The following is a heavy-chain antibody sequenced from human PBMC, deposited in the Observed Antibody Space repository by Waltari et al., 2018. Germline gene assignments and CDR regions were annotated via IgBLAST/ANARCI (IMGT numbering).Heavy chain of an antibody. CDR2: IMANISET. CDR3: AGGDGGYYYYKMDV. CDR1: GGTFTSDS. Sequence: QVQLVQSGAEAKKPGSSVRVSCRASGGTFTSDSVNWVRQAPGKGLEWMGGIMANISETKYAVKFQGRITITADKSTGTVYMELSSLRSDDTAVYYCAGGDGGYYYYKMDVWGQGTTVTVSS. D-gene: IGHD3-10*01. J-gene: IGHJ6*03. V-gene: IGHV1-69*02.